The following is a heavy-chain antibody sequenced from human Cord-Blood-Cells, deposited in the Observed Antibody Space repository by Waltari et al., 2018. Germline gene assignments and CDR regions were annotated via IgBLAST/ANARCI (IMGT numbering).Heavy chain of an antibody. CDR1: GGSFSGYY. V-gene: IGHV4-34*01. D-gene: IGHD3-3*01. CDR3: ARGAIFGVVEYLWAPLYRGDCYDY. CDR2: INHSGST. J-gene: IGHJ4*02. Sequence: QVQLQQWGAGLLKPSETLSLTCAVYGGSFSGYYWSWIRQPPGKGLEWIGEINHSGSTNYNPSLKSRVTISVDTSKNQFSLKLSSVTAADAAVYYCARGAIFGVVEYLWAPLYRGDCYDYWGQGTLVTVSS.